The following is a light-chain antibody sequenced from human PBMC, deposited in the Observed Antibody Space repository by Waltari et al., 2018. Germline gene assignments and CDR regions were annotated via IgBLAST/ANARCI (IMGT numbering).Light chain of an antibody. CDR1: QDITNY. Sequence: DIQMTQSPSSLSASVGDRVTITCQASQDITNYLNWYQQKPGKAPTLLIYDASTLQTGVPSRFSGSGSRTHFTFTISSLQPEDTATYYCQQHDNLPHTFGQGTKLEIK. CDR2: DAS. J-gene: IGKJ2*01. CDR3: QQHDNLPHT. V-gene: IGKV1-33*01.